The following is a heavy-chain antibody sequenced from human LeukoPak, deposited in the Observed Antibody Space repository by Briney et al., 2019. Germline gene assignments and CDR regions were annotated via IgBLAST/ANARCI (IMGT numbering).Heavy chain of an antibody. CDR3: ANSVSSSWAIIDY. J-gene: IGHJ4*02. Sequence: ASVKVSCKASGFTFTAYYINWVRQAPGQGLEWMGWINPNSGGTNYAQKFQGRVTMTRDTSISTAYMELSRLTSDDTAVYYCANSVSSSWAIIDYWGQGTLVTVSS. CDR2: INPNSGGT. V-gene: IGHV1-2*02. D-gene: IGHD6-13*01. CDR1: GFTFTAYY.